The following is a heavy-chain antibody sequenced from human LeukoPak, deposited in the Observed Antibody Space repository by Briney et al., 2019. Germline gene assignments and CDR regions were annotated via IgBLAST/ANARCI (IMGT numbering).Heavy chain of an antibody. Sequence: SETLSLTCAVSGGSSSGYYWSWIRQSPGKGLEWIGEINHSGSTNYNPSLKSRVTISVDTSKNQFSLKLSSVTAADTAVYYCARGLRYSSSWYDYRGQGTLVTVSS. V-gene: IGHV4-34*01. D-gene: IGHD6-13*01. CDR1: GGSSSGYY. CDR2: INHSGST. J-gene: IGHJ4*02. CDR3: ARGLRYSSSWYDY.